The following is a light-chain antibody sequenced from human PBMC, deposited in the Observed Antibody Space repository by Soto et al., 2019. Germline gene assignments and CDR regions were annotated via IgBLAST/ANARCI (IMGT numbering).Light chain of an antibody. V-gene: IGKV1-5*01. J-gene: IGKJ1*01. Sequence: DIQMTQSPSTLSASIGHRATITCRASQSISSWLAWYQQRPGKVPKLLIFDGSSLESGVPSRFSGSGSGTEFTLTISSLQADDFATYYCQQYNSYSRTFGLGTKVDIK. CDR2: DGS. CDR1: QSISSW. CDR3: QQYNSYSRT.